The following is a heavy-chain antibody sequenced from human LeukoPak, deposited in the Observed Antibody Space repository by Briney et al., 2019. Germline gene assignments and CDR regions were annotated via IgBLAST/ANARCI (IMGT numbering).Heavy chain of an antibody. Sequence: ASVMVSCKASGYTFTGYYMHWVRQAPGQGLEWMGWINPNSGGTNYAQKFQGRVTMTRDTSISTAYMELSRLRSDDTAVYYCARVPRGDYGLDYWGQGTLVTVSS. D-gene: IGHD4/OR15-4a*01. CDR3: ARVPRGDYGLDY. J-gene: IGHJ4*02. CDR2: INPNSGGT. V-gene: IGHV1-2*02. CDR1: GYTFTGYY.